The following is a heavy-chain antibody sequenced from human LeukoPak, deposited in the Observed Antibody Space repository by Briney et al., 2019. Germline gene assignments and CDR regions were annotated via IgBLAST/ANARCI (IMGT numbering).Heavy chain of an antibody. CDR3: VRRPPSMITFEGVVGHFDY. CDR1: GGSISSGSYY. D-gene: IGHD3-16*02. V-gene: IGHV4-61*02. J-gene: IGHJ4*02. CDR2: IYTSGST. Sequence: SETLSLTCTVSGGSISSGSYYWSWIRQPAGNGLEWIGRIYTSGSTNYNPSLKSRVTISVDTSNNQFSLRLSSVTAADTAVYYCVRRPPSMITFEGVVGHFDYWGQGALVTVSS.